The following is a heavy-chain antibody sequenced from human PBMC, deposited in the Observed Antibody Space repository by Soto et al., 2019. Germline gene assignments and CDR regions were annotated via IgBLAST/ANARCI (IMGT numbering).Heavy chain of an antibody. CDR2: INPILSMS. J-gene: IGHJ4*02. D-gene: IGHD3-10*01. CDR3: ASSYGSGYRAFDS. Sequence: QVQLVQSGAEVKKPGSSVRVSCKASGDTFNFYSINWVRQAPGLGLEWMGGINPILSMSNYAQRFQGRVTMPADKSTSTAYTELSSMRSEDTAMYYCASSYGSGYRAFDSWGQGALVTVS. CDR1: GDTFNFYS. V-gene: IGHV1-69*02.